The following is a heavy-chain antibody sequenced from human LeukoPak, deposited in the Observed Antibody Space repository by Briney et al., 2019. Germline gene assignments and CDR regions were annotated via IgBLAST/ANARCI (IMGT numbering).Heavy chain of an antibody. CDR1: GGSVSSGSYY. V-gene: IGHV4-61*01. J-gene: IGHJ6*02. D-gene: IGHD1-26*01. Sequence: PSETLPLTCTVSGGSVSSGSYYWSWIRQPPGKGLEWIGYIYYSGSTKYNPSLKSRVTISIDTSKNQFSLKLSSVTAADTAIYYCAGVVGGSYSMDVWGQGTTVTVSS. CDR2: IYYSGST. CDR3: AGVVGGSYSMDV.